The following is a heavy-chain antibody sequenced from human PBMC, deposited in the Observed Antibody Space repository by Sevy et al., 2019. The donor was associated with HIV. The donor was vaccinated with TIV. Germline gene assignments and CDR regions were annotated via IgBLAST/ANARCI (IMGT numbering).Heavy chain of an antibody. Sequence: GGSLRLSCAASGFTFISYSMNWVRQAPGKGLEWVSSISSSSSYIYYADSVKGPFTISRDNDKNSLYLQMNSLRAEDTAVYYSAKTADHDYYYDRDVWGKGTTVTVSS. V-gene: IGHV3-21*03. CDR2: ISSSSSYI. CDR1: GFTFISYS. J-gene: IGHJ6*03. CDR3: AKTADHDYYYDRDV.